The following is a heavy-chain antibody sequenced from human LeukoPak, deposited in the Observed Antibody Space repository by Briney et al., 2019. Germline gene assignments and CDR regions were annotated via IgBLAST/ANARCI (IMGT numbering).Heavy chain of an antibody. D-gene: IGHD3-10*01. V-gene: IGHV3-7*03. J-gene: IGHJ3*02. Sequence: PGGSLRLSCAASGFTFNTFWLSWVRQAPGKGLEWVADIKADGSKTYYVDSLKGWFTISRDNSKNTLYLQMNSLRAEDTAVYYCAKEWGPTYYYGSGSPHDAFDIWGQGTMVTVSS. CDR2: IKADGSKT. CDR1: GFTFNTFW. CDR3: AKEWGPTYYYGSGSPHDAFDI.